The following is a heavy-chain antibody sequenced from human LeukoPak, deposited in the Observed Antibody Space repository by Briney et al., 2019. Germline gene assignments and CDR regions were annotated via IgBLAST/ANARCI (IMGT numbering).Heavy chain of an antibody. CDR1: GFTFSSYG. J-gene: IGHJ4*02. CDR2: IRCDGSNK. V-gene: IGHV3-30*02. D-gene: IGHD3-16*02. CDR3: AKADEYYDYVWGSYRPHKFDY. Sequence: GGSLRLSCAASGFTFSSYGMHWVRQAPGKGLEWVAFIRCDGSNKYYADSVKGRFTISRDNSKNTLYLQMNSLRAEDTAVYYCAKADEYYDYVWGSYRPHKFDYWGQGTLVTVSS.